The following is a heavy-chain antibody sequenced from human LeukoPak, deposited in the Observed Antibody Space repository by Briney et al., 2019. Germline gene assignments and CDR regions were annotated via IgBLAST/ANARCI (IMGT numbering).Heavy chain of an antibody. CDR1: GGSISNTNW. D-gene: IGHD3-16*01. J-gene: IGHJ4*02. CDR3: SREIGAFAPFGY. V-gene: IGHV4-4*02. CDR2: ISLTGRT. Sequence: SETLSLTCGVSGGSISNTNWWSWVRQPPGQGLEWIGEISLTGRTHYNPSLESRVTVSLDKSKNQLSLNLTSVTAADTAVYYCSREIGAFAPFGYWRQGTLVTVLS.